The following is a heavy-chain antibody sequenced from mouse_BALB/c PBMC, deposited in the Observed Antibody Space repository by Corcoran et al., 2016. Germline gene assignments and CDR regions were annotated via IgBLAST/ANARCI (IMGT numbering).Heavy chain of an antibody. Sequence: QIQLVQSGPELKKPGETVKISCKASGYTFTNYGMNWVKQAPGKGLKWRGWINTYTGEPTYADDFKGRFAFSLETSASTAYLQINNLKNEDTATYFWSITTVVATCAYWGQGTLVTVSA. CDR2: INTYTGEP. D-gene: IGHD1-1*01. J-gene: IGHJ3*01. V-gene: IGHV9-3-1*01. CDR1: GYTFTNYG. CDR3: SITTVVATCAY.